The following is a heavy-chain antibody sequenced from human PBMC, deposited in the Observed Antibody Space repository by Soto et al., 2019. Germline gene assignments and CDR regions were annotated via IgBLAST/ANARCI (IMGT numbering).Heavy chain of an antibody. J-gene: IGHJ4*02. CDR2: ISGSGGST. V-gene: IGHV3-23*01. Sequence: GGSLRLSCAASGFTSSSYAMSWVRQAPGKGLEWVSAISGSGGSTYYADAAKGRFTISRDNSKNTLYLQMNSLRAEDTAVYYCAKYADPVVTADFDYWGQGTLVTVSS. CDR3: AKYADPVVTADFDY. CDR1: GFTSSSYA. D-gene: IGHD2-21*02.